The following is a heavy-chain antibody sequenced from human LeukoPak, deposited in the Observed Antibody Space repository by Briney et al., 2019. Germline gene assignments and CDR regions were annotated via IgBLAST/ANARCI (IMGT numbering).Heavy chain of an antibody. CDR3: ARDHRPYDSSGPLYY. CDR2: IYHSGST. Sequence: SGTLSLTCAVSGASISSNNWWNWVRQPPGKGLEWIGEIYHSGSTNYSPSLKSRITISVDTSKNQFSLKLSSVTAADTAVYYCARDHRPYDSSGPLYYWGQGTLVTVSS. V-gene: IGHV4-4*02. D-gene: IGHD3-22*01. CDR1: GASISSNNW. J-gene: IGHJ4*02.